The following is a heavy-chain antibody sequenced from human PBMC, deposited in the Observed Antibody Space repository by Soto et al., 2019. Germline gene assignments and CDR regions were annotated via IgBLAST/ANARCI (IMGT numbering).Heavy chain of an antibody. Sequence: SVKVSCKASGFTFTSSAVQWVRQARGQRLEWIGWIVVGSGNANYAQKFQERVTITRDMSTSTAYMELSSLRSEDTAVYYCAAEGCGSCYTNQYYYYGMDVWGQGTTVTVSS. CDR3: AAEGCGSCYTNQYYYYGMDV. D-gene: IGHD2-15*01. J-gene: IGHJ6*02. V-gene: IGHV1-58*01. CDR2: IVVGSGNA. CDR1: GFTFTSSA.